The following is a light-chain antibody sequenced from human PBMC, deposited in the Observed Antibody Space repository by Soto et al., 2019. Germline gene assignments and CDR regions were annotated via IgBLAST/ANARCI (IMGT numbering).Light chain of an antibody. V-gene: IGKV3-20*01. CDR1: QSVSSSF. CDR3: HQYADSPQT. CDR2: AAS. Sequence: EVVLTHSPGTLSLSPCERATLSFSASQSVSSSFLAWYQQKPGQAPRLLIHAASTGATGIPARFRGSGSGTDFTLTISSLEPEDSAVYFCHQYADSPQTFGQGTKVDIK. J-gene: IGKJ2*01.